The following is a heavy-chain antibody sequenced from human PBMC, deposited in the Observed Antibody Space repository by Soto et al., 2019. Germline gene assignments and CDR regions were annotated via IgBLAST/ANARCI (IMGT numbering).Heavy chain of an antibody. CDR1: GFTFSRYA. Sequence: QVQLVESGGGVVQPGRSLRLSCAASGFTFSRYAMHWVRQAPGKGLEWVAVILYDGNNKYYGDSVKGRRFTISRDNSKNTLYLQMNSLRAEDTAVYYCARENDFWSGFYGMDVWGQGTTVTVSS. V-gene: IGHV3-30-3*01. CDR3: ARENDFWSGFYGMDV. D-gene: IGHD3-3*01. CDR2: ILYDGNNK. J-gene: IGHJ6*02.